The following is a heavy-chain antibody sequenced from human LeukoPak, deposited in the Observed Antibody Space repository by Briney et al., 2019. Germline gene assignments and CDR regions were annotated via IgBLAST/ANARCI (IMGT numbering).Heavy chain of an antibody. D-gene: IGHD3-3*01. CDR1: GFTFSSYS. CDR3: ARIKTIFGVVIHDAFDI. V-gene: IGHV3-48*01. CDR2: ISSSSSTI. Sequence: GGSLRLSCAASGFTFSSYSMNWVRQAPGKGLEWVSYISSSSSTIYYADSVKGRFTISRDNSKSTLYLQVNSLRAEDTAVYYCARIKTIFGVVIHDAFDIWGQGTMVTVSS. J-gene: IGHJ3*02.